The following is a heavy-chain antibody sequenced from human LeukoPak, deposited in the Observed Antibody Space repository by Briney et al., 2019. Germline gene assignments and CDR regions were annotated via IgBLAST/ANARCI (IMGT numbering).Heavy chain of an antibody. V-gene: IGHV3-23*01. CDR2: ISGSGGST. CDR3: AKDGYCRGGSCYVAEYFQH. J-gene: IGHJ1*01. Sequence: GGSLRLSCAASGFTFSSYAMSWVRQAPGKGLEWVSAISGSGGSTYYADSVKGRFTISRDNSKNTLYLQMNSLRAEDTAVYYCAKDGYCRGGSCYVAEYFQHWGQGTLVPVPS. CDR1: GFTFSSYA. D-gene: IGHD2-15*01.